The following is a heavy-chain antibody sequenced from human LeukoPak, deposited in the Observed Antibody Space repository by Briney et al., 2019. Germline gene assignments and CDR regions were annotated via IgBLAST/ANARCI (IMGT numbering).Heavy chain of an antibody. J-gene: IGHJ4*02. CDR2: LNPNSGGT. Sequence: GASVKVSCKASGYTFTGFCIHWVRQAPGQGLEWMGWLNPNSGGTNYAQNFQGRVTMTRDTSISTAYMELSRLRSDDTAVYYCARNFYFDSSGYYHYWGQGTLVTVSS. CDR3: ARNFYFDSSGYYHY. V-gene: IGHV1-2*02. D-gene: IGHD3-22*01. CDR1: GYTFTGFC.